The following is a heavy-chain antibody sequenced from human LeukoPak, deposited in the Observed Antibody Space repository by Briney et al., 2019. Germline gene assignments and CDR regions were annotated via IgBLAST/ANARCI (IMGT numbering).Heavy chain of an antibody. V-gene: IGHV3-11*04. CDR1: GFSFSDFY. CDR3: ARGQLSYYYMDV. Sequence: GGSLRLSCEASGFSFSDFYMAWIRQAPGKGLEWVAYISDTGSSIDYADSVKGRFTMSRDNAKKSLYLQMNSLRAEDTAVYYCARGQLSYYYMDVWGKGTTVTVSS. D-gene: IGHD1-1*01. J-gene: IGHJ6*03. CDR2: ISDTGSSI.